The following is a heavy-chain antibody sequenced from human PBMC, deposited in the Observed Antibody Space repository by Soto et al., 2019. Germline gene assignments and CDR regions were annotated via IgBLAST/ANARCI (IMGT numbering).Heavy chain of an antibody. J-gene: IGHJ6*02. CDR1: GYTFTSYD. D-gene: IGHD3-3*01. Sequence: ASVKVSCKASGYTFTSYDINWVRPATGQVLELMGLLNPTSGNTVYVQKLQVRVTMTRNTSIITAYIGLSSLRSEDTAVYYCARATPYYFWSGSWYCYGMDVWGQGSTVTVSS. V-gene: IGHV1-8*01. CDR2: LNPTSGNT. CDR3: ARATPYYFWSGSWYCYGMDV.